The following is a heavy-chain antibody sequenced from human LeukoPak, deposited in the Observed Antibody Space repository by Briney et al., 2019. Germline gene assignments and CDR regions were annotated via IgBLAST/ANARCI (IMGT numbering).Heavy chain of an antibody. Sequence: ASVKVSCKASGGTFSSYAISWVRQAPGQGLEWMGGIIPIFGTANYAQKFQGRVTITADKSTSTAYMELSSLRSEDTAVYYCAYRYGANVREYYYYYYGMDVWGKGTTVTVSS. J-gene: IGHJ6*04. CDR2: IIPIFGTA. CDR3: AYRYGANVREYYYYYYGMDV. D-gene: IGHD4-17*01. CDR1: GGTFSSYA. V-gene: IGHV1-69*06.